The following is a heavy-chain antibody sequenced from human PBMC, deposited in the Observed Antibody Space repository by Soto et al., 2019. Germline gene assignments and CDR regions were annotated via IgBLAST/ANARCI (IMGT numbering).Heavy chain of an antibody. D-gene: IGHD3-22*01. Sequence: ASVKVSCKASGYTFTSYGISWVRQAPGQGLEWMGWISAYNGNTNYAQKLQGRVTMTTDTSTSTAYMELRSLRSDDTAVYYCARGSSPAYYYDSSGYSPAFYWGQGTLVTVSP. CDR2: ISAYNGNT. CDR3: ARGSSPAYYYDSSGYSPAFY. CDR1: GYTFTSYG. V-gene: IGHV1-18*04. J-gene: IGHJ4*02.